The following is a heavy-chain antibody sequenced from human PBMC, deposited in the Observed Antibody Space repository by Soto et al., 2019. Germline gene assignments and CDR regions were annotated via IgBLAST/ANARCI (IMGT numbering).Heavy chain of an antibody. CDR2: GYYIGST. CDR1: GGSSRSHY. V-gene: IGHV4-59*08. D-gene: IGHD5-12*01. CDR3: ARLDGSGPYSDY. J-gene: IGHJ4*02. Sequence: SETLSLTCTVSGGSSRSHYWIWTRQPPGQGLEGIVYGYYIGSTNYNRSLRTRGTISVDTSKSQFSLRLSSVTAAETAVYFCARLDGSGPYSDYWGQGALVTVSS.